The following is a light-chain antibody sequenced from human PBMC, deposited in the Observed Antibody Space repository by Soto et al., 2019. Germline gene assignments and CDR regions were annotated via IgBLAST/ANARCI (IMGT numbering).Light chain of an antibody. CDR3: QQYGSSIT. V-gene: IGKV3-20*01. CDR1: QSVSSN. J-gene: IGKJ5*01. Sequence: ETVMTQSPATLSVSPGERATLSCRASQSVSSNLAWYQQKPGQPPRLLIYSATMRTTGTPDRFSGSGSGTDFTLTISRLEPEDFAVFYCQQYGSSITFGQGTRLEIK. CDR2: SAT.